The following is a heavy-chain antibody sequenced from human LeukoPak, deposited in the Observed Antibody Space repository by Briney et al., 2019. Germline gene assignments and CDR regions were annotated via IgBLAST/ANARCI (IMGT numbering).Heavy chain of an antibody. Sequence: GSSLRLSCAASGFPFSGSGMHWVRQAPGKGLEWVAVIWYDGSHQYYADSVKGRFTISRDNSKNTLDLQMNSLRAEDTALYYCAKDIGRSWGLVRGGYHYWGQGTLVTVSS. CDR2: IWYDGSHQ. CDR1: GFPFSGSG. CDR3: AKDIGRSWGLVRGGYHY. J-gene: IGHJ4*02. D-gene: IGHD6-13*01. V-gene: IGHV3-33*06.